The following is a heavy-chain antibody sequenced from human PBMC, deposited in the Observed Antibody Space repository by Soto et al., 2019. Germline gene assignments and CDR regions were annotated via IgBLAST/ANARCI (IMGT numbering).Heavy chain of an antibody. D-gene: IGHD3-10*01. J-gene: IGHJ4*02. Sequence: SETLSLTCPVSGGSISSGCYYWSWIRQHPGKGLEWIGYIYYSGSTYYNPSLKSRVTISVDTSKNQFSLKLSSVTAADTAVYYCASLSSLSGSYYTPTFDYWGQGTLVTVSS. CDR3: ASLSSLSGSYYTPTFDY. CDR1: GGSISSGCYY. V-gene: IGHV4-31*03. CDR2: IYYSGST.